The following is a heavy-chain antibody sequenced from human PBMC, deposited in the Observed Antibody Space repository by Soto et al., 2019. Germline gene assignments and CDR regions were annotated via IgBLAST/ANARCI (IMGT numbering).Heavy chain of an antibody. CDR1: RGSFSGYF. Sequence: SQTLSLTCDDYRGSFSGYFSGWLRQSPEKGLEWIGEISHTGATNYNAAFKSRVIISLDSSKNQFSLRLISVTAADTGVYFCARETYHYDSDAYKKTLVFDSWGPGTLVTVSS. V-gene: IGHV4-34*01. CDR2: ISHTGAT. J-gene: IGHJ4*02. D-gene: IGHD3-22*01. CDR3: ARETYHYDSDAYKKTLVFDS.